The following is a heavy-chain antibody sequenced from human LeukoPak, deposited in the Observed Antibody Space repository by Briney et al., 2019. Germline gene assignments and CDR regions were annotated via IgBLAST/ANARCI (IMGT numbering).Heavy chain of an antibody. J-gene: IGHJ4*02. CDR3: ARGKYYYEDLDY. CDR1: GGTFSSYA. Sequence: ASVKVSCKASGGTFSSYAISWVRQAPGQGLEWMGGIIPIFGTANYAQKFQGRVTITADESTSTAYMELSSLRSEDTAVYYCARGKYYYEDLDYWGQGTLVTVSS. CDR2: IIPIFGTA. D-gene: IGHD3-22*01. V-gene: IGHV1-69*13.